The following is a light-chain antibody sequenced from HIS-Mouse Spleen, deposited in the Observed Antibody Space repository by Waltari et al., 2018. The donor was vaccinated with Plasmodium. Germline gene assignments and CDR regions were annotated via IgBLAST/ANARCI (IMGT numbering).Light chain of an antibody. CDR3: NSRDSSGNHVV. V-gene: IGLV3-19*01. CDR1: SLRSYY. J-gene: IGLJ2*01. Sequence: SSELTQDPAVSVALGQTVRLTCQGDSLRSYYASWYKQKPGQAPVLVIYGKNNRPSGIPDRFSGSSSGNTASLTITGAQAEDEADYYCNSRDSSGNHVVFGGGTKLTVL. CDR2: GKN.